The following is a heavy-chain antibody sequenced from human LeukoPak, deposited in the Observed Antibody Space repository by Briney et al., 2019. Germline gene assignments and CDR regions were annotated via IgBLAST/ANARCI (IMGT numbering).Heavy chain of an antibody. D-gene: IGHD6-19*01. Sequence: SETLSLTCIVSGGSISSSDYYWGWIRQPPWKGLEWIGTMFYNGATKSNPSLSSRVTMSIDTSKNQFSLTLRSVTAADTAVYYCAREARFALPVVGSGDYWGQGTLVTVSS. V-gene: IGHV4-39*07. J-gene: IGHJ4*02. CDR2: MFYNGAT. CDR3: AREARFALPVVGSGDY. CDR1: GGSISSSDYY.